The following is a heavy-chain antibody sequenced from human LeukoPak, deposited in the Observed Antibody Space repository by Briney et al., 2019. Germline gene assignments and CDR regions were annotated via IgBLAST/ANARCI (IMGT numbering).Heavy chain of an antibody. CDR1: GGSISGYY. J-gene: IGHJ4*02. V-gene: IGHV4-59*08. CDR2: IYYSGST. D-gene: IGHD5-18*01. Sequence: SETLSLTCTVSGGSISGYYWNWIRQPPGKGLEWIGYIYYSGSTNYNPSLKSRVTISVDTSKNQFSLKLSSVTAADTAVYYCARLKTAMVTGDFDYWGQGTLVTVSS. CDR3: ARLKTAMVTGDFDY.